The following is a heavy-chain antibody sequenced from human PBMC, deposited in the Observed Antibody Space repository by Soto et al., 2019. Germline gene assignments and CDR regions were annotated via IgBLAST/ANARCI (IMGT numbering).Heavy chain of an antibody. V-gene: IGHV4-31*03. D-gene: IGHD6-13*01. CDR1: GGSINSGGYY. J-gene: IGHJ4*02. Sequence: QVQLQESGPGLVKPSQTLSLTCTVSGGSINSGGYYWSWIRQHPGKGLEWIGYIYYSGTTYYNPSLQSRLTISRDTPQNQFSLKLTSVTAADTAVYSCARRIPPAGLFAYWGQGTLVTVSS. CDR3: ARRIPPAGLFAY. CDR2: IYYSGTT.